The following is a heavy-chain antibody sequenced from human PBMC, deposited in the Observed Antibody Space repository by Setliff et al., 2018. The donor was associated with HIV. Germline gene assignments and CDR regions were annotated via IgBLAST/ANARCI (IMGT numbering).Heavy chain of an antibody. Sequence: PGESLKISCAGSGFTFSTYYMSWVRKAPGKSLEWVANIKQDESEKYYVDSVKGRFTISRDNAKNSLFLQMNSLRAEDTAVYYCARGGTTIYNYWGQGTLVTVSS. D-gene: IGHD3-16*01. CDR2: IKQDESEK. CDR1: GFTFSTYY. V-gene: IGHV3-7*01. CDR3: ARGGTTIYNY. J-gene: IGHJ4*02.